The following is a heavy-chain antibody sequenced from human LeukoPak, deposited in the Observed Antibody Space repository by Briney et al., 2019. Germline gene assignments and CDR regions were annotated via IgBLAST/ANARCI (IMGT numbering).Heavy chain of an antibody. CDR3: AKLTAAAGMSIGDY. J-gene: IGHJ4*02. CDR1: RFTFSSYG. Sequence: GGSLRLSCAASRFTFSSYGMHWVRQAPGKGLEWVAFIRYDGSNKYYADSVKGRFTISRDNSKNTLYLQMNSLRAEDTAVYYCAKLTAAAGMSIGDYWGQGTLVTVSS. V-gene: IGHV3-30*02. D-gene: IGHD6-13*01. CDR2: IRYDGSNK.